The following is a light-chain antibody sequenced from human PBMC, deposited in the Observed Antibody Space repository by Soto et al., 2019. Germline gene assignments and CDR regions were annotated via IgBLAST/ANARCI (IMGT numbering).Light chain of an antibody. CDR1: QSISGS. Sequence: DIQMSQSPSTLSASVGDRVTITCRASQSISGSLAWYQQKPGKAPKLLIYEASNLKSGVPSRFSSSGSGTEYTLTISSLQPDDSASYYCQQYNGFWTFGQGTRVEIK. J-gene: IGKJ1*01. CDR2: EAS. V-gene: IGKV1-5*03. CDR3: QQYNGFWT.